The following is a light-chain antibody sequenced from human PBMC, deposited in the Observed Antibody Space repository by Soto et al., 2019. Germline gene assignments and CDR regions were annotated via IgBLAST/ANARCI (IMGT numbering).Light chain of an antibody. Sequence: EVVFTQSPDTLSLSPGEKANISCRASQSVTGRDITWEQKRTGQAPSLLIYGASSRATGIPDRFSGSGSGTDFIFTIIRLEPEDFAVYYCQQYGISPRTFGPGTKVDIK. CDR3: QQYGISPRT. J-gene: IGKJ1*01. CDR1: QSVTGRD. V-gene: IGKV3-20*01. CDR2: GAS.